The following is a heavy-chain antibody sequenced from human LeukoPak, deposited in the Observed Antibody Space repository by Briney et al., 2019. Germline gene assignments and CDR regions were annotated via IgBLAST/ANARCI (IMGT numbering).Heavy chain of an antibody. CDR3: AKRGVVIRVILVGLHKEAYDFDS. J-gene: IGHJ4*02. CDR2: ICDSGGRN. D-gene: IGHD3-22*01. V-gene: IGHV3-23*01. Sequence: PGGSLRLSCAVSVITLSNYGMSGVRQAPGEGGEWVAGICDSGGRNNYADSGNGRFTITSDNPTNTQYLQMNSLRAADTAVYFCAKRGVVIRVILVGLHKEAYDFDSWGQGALVTVSS. CDR1: VITLSNYG.